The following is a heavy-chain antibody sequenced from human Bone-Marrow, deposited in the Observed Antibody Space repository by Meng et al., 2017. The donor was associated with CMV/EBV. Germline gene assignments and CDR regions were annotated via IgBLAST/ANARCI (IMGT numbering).Heavy chain of an antibody. Sequence: QVQLQQWGAGLLKPSETLSLTCAVYGGSFSGYYWGWIRQPPGKGLEWIGEINHSGSTNYNPSLKSRVTISVDTSKNQFSLKLSSVTAADTAVYYCARGGVVVNGAPFDYWGQGTLVTVSS. D-gene: IGHD3-22*01. V-gene: IGHV4-34*01. CDR1: GGSFSGYY. CDR2: INHSGST. CDR3: ARGGVVVNGAPFDY. J-gene: IGHJ4*02.